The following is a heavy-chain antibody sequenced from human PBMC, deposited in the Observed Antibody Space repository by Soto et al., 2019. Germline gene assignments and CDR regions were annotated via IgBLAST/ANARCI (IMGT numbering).Heavy chain of an antibody. D-gene: IGHD2-15*01. J-gene: IGHJ5*02. V-gene: IGHV4-59*01. CDR3: ARDSDVVCSGGSCHSSNWFDP. CDR1: GGSISSYY. CDR2: IYYSGST. Sequence: QVQLQESGPGLVKPSETLSLTCTVSGGSISSYYWSWIRRPPGKGLEWIGYIYYSGSTNYNPSLKSRVTISVDTSKNQFSLKLSSVTAADTAVYYCARDSDVVCSGGSCHSSNWFDPWGQGTLVTVSS.